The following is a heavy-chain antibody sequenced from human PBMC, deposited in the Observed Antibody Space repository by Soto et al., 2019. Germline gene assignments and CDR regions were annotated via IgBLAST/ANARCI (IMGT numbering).Heavy chain of an antibody. D-gene: IGHD6-6*01. CDR1: GGSISSGGYY. Sequence: PSETLSLTCTVSGGSISSGGYYWSWIRQHPGKGLEWIGYIYYSGSTYYNPSIKSRVTISVDTSKNQFSLKLSSVTAADTAVYYCARDAGSSSIWFDPWGQGTLVTVSS. V-gene: IGHV4-31*03. CDR3: ARDAGSSSIWFDP. J-gene: IGHJ5*02. CDR2: IYYSGST.